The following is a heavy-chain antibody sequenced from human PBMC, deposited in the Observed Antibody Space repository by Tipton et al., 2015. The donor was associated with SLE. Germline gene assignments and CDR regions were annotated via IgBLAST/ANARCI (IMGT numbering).Heavy chain of an antibody. V-gene: IGHV1-46*01. CDR2: INPTNGRT. D-gene: IGHD5-24*01. CDR1: AYSPTNYY. CDR3: ATTPGYSVNWPPAW. Sequence: QSGPEVKKPGASVKLSCEASAYSPTNYYVHWVRQAPGQGLEWVGIINPTNGRTSYAQKFQGRATLTSDTSGTTVYLDLGSLKTGDTAMYFCATTPGYSVNWPPAWWGQGTLVTVSS. J-gene: IGHJ4*02.